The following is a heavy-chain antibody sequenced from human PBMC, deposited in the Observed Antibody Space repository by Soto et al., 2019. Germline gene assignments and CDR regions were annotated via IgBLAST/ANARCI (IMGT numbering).Heavy chain of an antibody. V-gene: IGHV1-2*02. CDR2: ITPNSGDT. Sequence: ASVKVSCKASGYIFTAYSMHWVRQAPGQGLEWLGWITPNSGDTIYAQKFQDRVTMTCDTSVSTAYLELSSLSSDDTALDYCAREASAVVSLDYWGQGTLVTVSS. CDR3: AREASAVVSLDY. D-gene: IGHD2-15*01. CDR1: GYIFTAYS. J-gene: IGHJ4*02.